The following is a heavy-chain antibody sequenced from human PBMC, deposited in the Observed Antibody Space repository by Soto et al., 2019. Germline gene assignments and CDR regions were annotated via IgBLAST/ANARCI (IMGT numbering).Heavy chain of an antibody. V-gene: IGHV4-30-4*01. Sequence: QVQLQESGPGLVKPSQTLSLTCTVSGGSISSGDYYWSWIRQPPGKGLEWIGYIYYSGSTYYNPSLKSRFTISVDTSKNQFSLKLSSVTAADTAVYYCARDMLKDIVATKGLRYFDLWGRGTLVTVSS. CDR1: GGSISSGDYY. CDR3: ARDMLKDIVATKGLRYFDL. D-gene: IGHD5-12*01. CDR2: IYYSGST. J-gene: IGHJ2*01.